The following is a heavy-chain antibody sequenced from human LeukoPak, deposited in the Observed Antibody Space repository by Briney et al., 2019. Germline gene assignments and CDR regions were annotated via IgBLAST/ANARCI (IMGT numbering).Heavy chain of an antibody. CDR1: GGSFSGYY. CDR2: IYYSGST. V-gene: IGHV4-59*01. D-gene: IGHD6-19*01. J-gene: IGHJ4*02. CDR3: ARDWYSSGWYAGFDY. Sequence: PSETLSLTCAVYGGSFSGYYWSWIRQPPGKGLEWIGYIYYSGSTNYNPSLKSRVTISVDTSKNQFSLKLSSVTAADTAVYYCARDWYSSGWYAGFDYWGQGTLVTVSS.